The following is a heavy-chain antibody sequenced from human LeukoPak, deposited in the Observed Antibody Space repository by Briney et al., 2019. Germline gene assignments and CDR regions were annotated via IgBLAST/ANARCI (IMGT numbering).Heavy chain of an antibody. CDR1: GYSFTSYW. V-gene: IGHV5-10-1*01. J-gene: IGHJ6*02. Sequence: GESLQISCKGSGYSFTSYWISWVRQLPGKGLEWMGRIDPSDSYTNYSPSFQGHVTISADKSISTAYLQWSSLKASDTAMYYCARSVITMVRGVIIPGIYYGMDVWGQGTTVTVSS. CDR2: IDPSDSYT. D-gene: IGHD3-10*01. CDR3: ARSVITMVRGVIIPGIYYGMDV.